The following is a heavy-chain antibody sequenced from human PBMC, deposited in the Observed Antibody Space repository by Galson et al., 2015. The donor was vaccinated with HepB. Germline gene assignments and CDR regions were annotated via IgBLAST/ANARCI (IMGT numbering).Heavy chain of an antibody. CDR2: IYSGGGT. V-gene: IGHV3-53*01. D-gene: IGHD6-13*01. CDR1: GFTVNSNH. CDR3: AREYSSSWYSGLGY. J-gene: IGHJ4*02. Sequence: SLRLSCAASGFTVNSNHMTWVRQAPGKGLEWVSVIYSGGGTSYADSGKGRFTISRDNSKNTLYLQMNSLRAEDTAVYYCAREYSSSWYSGLGYWGQGTLVTVSS.